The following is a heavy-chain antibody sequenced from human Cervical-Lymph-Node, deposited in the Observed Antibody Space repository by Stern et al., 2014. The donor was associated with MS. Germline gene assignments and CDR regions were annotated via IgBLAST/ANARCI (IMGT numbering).Heavy chain of an antibody. J-gene: IGHJ6*02. Sequence: VQLEESGPGLVKPSETLSLTCIVSGGPISSYYWSWIRQPPGKGLEWIGHIYFSGSTDYNPSLQSRVTMSADISKNQISLRLSSVTAADTAVYYCARAPYDFTNWYGMDVWGQGTTVTVSS. D-gene: IGHD1-1*01. CDR2: IYFSGST. CDR1: GGPISSYY. V-gene: IGHV4-59*01. CDR3: ARAPYDFTNWYGMDV.